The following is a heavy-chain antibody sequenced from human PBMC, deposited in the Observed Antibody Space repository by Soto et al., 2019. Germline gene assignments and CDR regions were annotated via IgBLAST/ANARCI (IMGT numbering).Heavy chain of an antibody. V-gene: IGHV1-3*01. Sequence: ASVQVSCKASGYTFTSYAMHWVRQAPGQRLEWMGWINAGNGNTKYSQKFQGRVTITRDTSASTAYMELSSLRSEDTAVYYCARDYTRKPYDFWSGYYPQTDYGMDVWGQGTTVTVSS. D-gene: IGHD3-3*01. CDR2: INAGNGNT. CDR3: ARDYTRKPYDFWSGYYPQTDYGMDV. CDR1: GYTFTSYA. J-gene: IGHJ6*02.